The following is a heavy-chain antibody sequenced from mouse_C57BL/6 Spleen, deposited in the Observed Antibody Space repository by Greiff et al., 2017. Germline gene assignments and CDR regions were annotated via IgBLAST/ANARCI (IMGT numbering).Heavy chain of an antibody. CDR3: ARDYSNYSDG. CDR1: GYTFTSYW. CDR2: IDPSDSYT. V-gene: IGHV1-59*01. Sequence: QVQLQQPGAELVRPGTSVKLSCKASGYTFTSYWMHWVKQRPGQGLEWIGVIDPSDSYTNYNQKFKGKATLTVDTSSSTAYMHLSRLTSEDAAVYYCARDYSNYSDGWGQGTSVTVSS. J-gene: IGHJ4*01. D-gene: IGHD2-5*01.